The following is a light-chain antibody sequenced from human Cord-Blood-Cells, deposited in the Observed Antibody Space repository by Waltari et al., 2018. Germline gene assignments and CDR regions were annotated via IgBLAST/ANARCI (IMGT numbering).Light chain of an antibody. CDR1: SSDVGGYNY. CDR3: CSYAGSYTLV. J-gene: IGLJ3*02. Sequence: QSALTQPRSVSGSPGQSVTISCTGTSSDVGGYNYVSWYQQHPGKAPKLMIYDVSKWPSGVPDRFSGSNSGNTASLTISGLQAEDEADYYCCSYAGSYTLVFGGGTKLTVL. CDR2: DVS. V-gene: IGLV2-11*01.